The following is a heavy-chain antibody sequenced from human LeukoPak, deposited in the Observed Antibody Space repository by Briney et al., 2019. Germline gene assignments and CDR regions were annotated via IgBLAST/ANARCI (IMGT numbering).Heavy chain of an antibody. D-gene: IGHD1-26*01. CDR1: GFTFSNAW. J-gene: IGHJ3*02. CDR2: IKSKTDGGTT. V-gene: IGHV3-15*01. Sequence: GGSLRLSCAASGFTFSNAWMSWVRQAPGKGPEWVGRIKSKTDGGTTDYAAPVKGRFTISRDDSKNTLYLQMNSLKTEDTAVYYCIGGELLRLEGVQAFDIWGQGTMVTVSS. CDR3: IGGELLRLEGVQAFDI.